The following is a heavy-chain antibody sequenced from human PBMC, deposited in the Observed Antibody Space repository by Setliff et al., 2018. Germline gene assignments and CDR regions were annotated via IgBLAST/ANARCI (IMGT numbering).Heavy chain of an antibody. J-gene: IGHJ6*02. CDR1: GFTYNNCW. Sequence: PGGSLRLSCGASGFTYNNCWVSWVRQAPGKGLEWLASINPDGSEKYYVDSVKGRFTISRDKSKNTVFLQMNSLRAEDTAVYYCARDPGPHAAHFRALGYGMDVWGQGTTVTVSS. CDR2: INPDGSEK. CDR3: ARDPGPHAAHFRALGYGMDV. D-gene: IGHD6-13*01. V-gene: IGHV3-7*01.